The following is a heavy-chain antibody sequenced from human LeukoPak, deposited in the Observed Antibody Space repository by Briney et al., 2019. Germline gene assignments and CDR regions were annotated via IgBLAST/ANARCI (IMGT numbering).Heavy chain of an antibody. CDR3: ARDRRRIKKGDGVVVVAAIFDY. CDR1: GFTFSDYY. Sequence: GGSLRLSCAASGFTFSDYYMSWIRQAPGKGLEWVSYISSSSSYTNYADSVKGRFTISRDNAKNSLYLQMNSLRAEDTAVYYCARDRRRIKKGDGVVVVAAIFDYWGQGTLVTVSS. D-gene: IGHD2-15*01. J-gene: IGHJ4*02. V-gene: IGHV3-11*05. CDR2: ISSSSSYT.